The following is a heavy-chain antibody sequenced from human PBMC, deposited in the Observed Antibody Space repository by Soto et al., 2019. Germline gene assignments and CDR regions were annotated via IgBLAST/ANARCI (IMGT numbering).Heavy chain of an antibody. J-gene: IGHJ4*02. CDR3: ARIKNYDYGSGGSSYFYY. Sequence: GPTLVNPPQTLTRTCTFSGFSRITLVSCVSGIRQPPGKALEWLALIDWDDYKYYSTSLKTRLTISKDTSKNQLALTITNMDPVDTATYYCARIKNYDYGSGGSSYFYYVRQGTRAIV. CDR2: IDWDDYK. D-gene: IGHD3-3*01. CDR1: GFSRITLVSC. V-gene: IGHV2-70*01.